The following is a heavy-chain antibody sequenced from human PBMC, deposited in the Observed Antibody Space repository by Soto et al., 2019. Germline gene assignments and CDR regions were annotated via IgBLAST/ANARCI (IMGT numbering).Heavy chain of an antibody. CDR2: ISAYNGNT. V-gene: IGHV1-18*04. J-gene: IGHJ4*02. Sequence: GASVKVSCKASGYTFTSYGISWVRQAPGQGLEWMGWISAYNGNTNYAQKLQGRVTMTTDTSTSTAYMELRSLRSDDTAVYYCARSGHAMVRGVLIRFDHWGQGTMVTVSS. D-gene: IGHD3-10*01. CDR3: ARSGHAMVRGVLIRFDH. CDR1: GYTFTSYG.